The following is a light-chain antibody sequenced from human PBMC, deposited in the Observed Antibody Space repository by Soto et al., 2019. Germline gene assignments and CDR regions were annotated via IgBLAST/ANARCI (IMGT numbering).Light chain of an antibody. J-gene: IGLJ2*01. Sequence: QSVLTQTPSASGTPGQRVNISCSGSSSNIGSNNVNWYQQLPGTATKLLIYSNNQRPSGVPDRFSGSKSGTSASLAISGLQSEDEDDYYCDAWDDSLNRVVFGGGTQLTVL. V-gene: IGLV1-44*01. CDR1: SSNIGSNN. CDR2: SNN. CDR3: DAWDDSLNRVV.